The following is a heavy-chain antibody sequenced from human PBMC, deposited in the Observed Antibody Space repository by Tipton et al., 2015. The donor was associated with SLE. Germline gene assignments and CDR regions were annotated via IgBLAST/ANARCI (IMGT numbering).Heavy chain of an antibody. V-gene: IGHV3-53*05. J-gene: IGHJ3*02. CDR1: GFTVSSNY. CDR2: IYSGGST. Sequence: SLRLSCAASGFTVSSNYMSWVRQAPGKGLEWVSVIYSGGSTYYADSVKGRFTISRDKSVNTVYLQMNRLRPEDSAVYYCARDGNGNYHLGPAFDIWGQGTVVAVSS. CDR3: ARDGNGNYHLGPAFDI. D-gene: IGHD1-7*01.